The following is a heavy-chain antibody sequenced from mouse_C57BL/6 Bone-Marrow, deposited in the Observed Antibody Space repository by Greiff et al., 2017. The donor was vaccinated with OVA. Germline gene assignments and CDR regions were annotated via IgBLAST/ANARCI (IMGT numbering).Heavy chain of an antibody. V-gene: IGHV5-9*01. J-gene: IGHJ1*03. CDR1: GFTFSSYT. D-gene: IGHD2-2*01. CDR3: ARRGYYWYFDV. Sequence: DVKLVESGGGLVKPGGSLKLSCAASGFTFSSYTMSWVRQTPEKRLEWVATISGGGGNTYYPDSVKGRFTISRDNAKNTLYLQMSSLRSEDTALYYCARRGYYWYFDVWGTGTTVTVSS. CDR2: ISGGGGNT.